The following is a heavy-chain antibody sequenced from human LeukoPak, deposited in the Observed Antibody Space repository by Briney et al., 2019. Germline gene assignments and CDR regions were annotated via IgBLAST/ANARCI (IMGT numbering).Heavy chain of an antibody. CDR1: GFTFSSYA. CDR3: ARAYGDYGGDY. CDR2: ISYDGSNK. V-gene: IGHV3-30-3*01. J-gene: IGHJ4*02. D-gene: IGHD4-17*01. Sequence: PGRSLRLSCAASGFTFSSYAMHWVRQAPGKGLEWVAVISYDGSNKYYADSVKGRFTISRDNSKNTLYLQMNSLRAEDTAVYYCARAYGDYGGDYWGQGTLVTVSS.